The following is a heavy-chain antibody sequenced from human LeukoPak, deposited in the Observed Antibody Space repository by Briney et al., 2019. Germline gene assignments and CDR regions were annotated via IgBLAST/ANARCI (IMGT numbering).Heavy chain of an antibody. CDR1: GGSFSGYY. V-gene: IGHV4-34*01. CDR2: INHSGST. Sequence: SETLSLTCAVYGGSFSGYYWIWIRQPPGKGLEWIGEINHSGSTNYNPSLKSRVTISVDTSKNQFSLKLSSVTAADTAVYYCAERGYSGYDNQRYYYYGMDVWGKGTTVTVSS. J-gene: IGHJ6*04. CDR3: AERGYSGYDNQRYYYYGMDV. D-gene: IGHD5-12*01.